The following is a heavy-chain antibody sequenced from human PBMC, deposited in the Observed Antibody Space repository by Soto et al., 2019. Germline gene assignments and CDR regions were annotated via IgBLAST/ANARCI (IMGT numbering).Heavy chain of an antibody. CDR3: ARDPASPVDCGGDCYSGPFDY. D-gene: IGHD2-21*02. CDR1: GYTFTSYG. V-gene: IGHV1-18*01. J-gene: IGHJ4*02. CDR2: ISAYNGNT. Sequence: ASVKVSCKASGYTFTSYGISWVRQAPGQGLEWMGWISAYNGNTNYAQKLQGRVTMTTDTSTSTAYRELRSLRSDDTAVYYCARDPASPVDCGGDCYSGPFDYWGQGTLVTVSS.